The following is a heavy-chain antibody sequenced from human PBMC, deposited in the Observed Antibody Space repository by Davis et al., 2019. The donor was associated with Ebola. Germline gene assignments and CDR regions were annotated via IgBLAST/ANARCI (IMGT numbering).Heavy chain of an antibody. CDR2: INPNSGGT. V-gene: IGHV1-2*04. Sequence: ASVKVSCKASGYTFTGYYMHWVRQAPGQGLEWMGWINPNSGGTNYAQKFQGWVTMTRDTSISTAYMELSRLRSDDTAVYYCARSGRGYSYGRIDYWGQGTLVTVSS. J-gene: IGHJ4*02. CDR1: GYTFTGYY. CDR3: ARSGRGYSYGRIDY. D-gene: IGHD5-18*01.